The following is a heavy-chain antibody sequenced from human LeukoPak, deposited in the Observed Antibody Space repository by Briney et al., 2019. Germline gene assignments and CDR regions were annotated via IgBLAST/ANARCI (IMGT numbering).Heavy chain of an antibody. J-gene: IGHJ4*02. CDR3: ATRIVTTVGFDN. CDR1: GFTFSSYA. Sequence: GGSLRLSCAASGFTFSSYAMHWVRQAPGKGLEWVAVISYDGSNKYYADSVKGRFTVSRDNSKNTFYLQMNSLRAEDTAIYYCATRIVTTVGFDNWGQGTLVTVSS. V-gene: IGHV3-30-3*01. CDR2: ISYDGSNK. D-gene: IGHD4-17*01.